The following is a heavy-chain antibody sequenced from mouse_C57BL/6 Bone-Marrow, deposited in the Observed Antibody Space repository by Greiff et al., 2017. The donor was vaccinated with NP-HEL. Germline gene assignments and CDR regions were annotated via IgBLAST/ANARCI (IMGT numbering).Heavy chain of an antibody. CDR3: AREVPGAY. CDR1: GYSITSGYY. CDR2: ISYDGSN. V-gene: IGHV3-6*01. Sequence: EVKLQESGPGLVKPSQSLSLTCSVTGYSITSGYYWNWIRQSPGNKLEWMGYISYDGSNNYNPSFKNRISITRDTSKNQFFLKLNSVTTEDTATYYCAREVPGAYWGQGTLVTVSA. J-gene: IGHJ3*01. D-gene: IGHD4-1*01.